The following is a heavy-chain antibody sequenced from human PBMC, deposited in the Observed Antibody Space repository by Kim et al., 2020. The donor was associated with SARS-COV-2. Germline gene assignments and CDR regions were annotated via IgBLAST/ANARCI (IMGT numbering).Heavy chain of an antibody. Sequence: SQTLSLTCTVSGYSISSGYYWGWIRQPPGKGLEWIGSIYHSGSTYYNPSLKSRVTISVDTSKNQFSLKLSSVTAADTTVYYGARLGFRREFDYWGQGTLVPVSS. D-gene: IGHD3-10*01. V-gene: IGHV4-38-2*02. CDR1: GYSISSGYY. J-gene: IGHJ4*02. CDR2: IYHSGST. CDR3: ARLGFRREFDY.